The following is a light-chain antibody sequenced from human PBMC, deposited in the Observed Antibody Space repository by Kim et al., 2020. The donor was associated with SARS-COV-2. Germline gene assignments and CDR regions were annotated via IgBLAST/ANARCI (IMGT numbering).Light chain of an antibody. CDR1: EEIYDW. CDR3: QQNKMHRS. J-gene: IGKJ1*01. Sequence: DIQMTQSPSTLSASVGDTITITCRASEEIYDWLAWYQQKPGIAPRALIFRASNLETGVPSRFSASGTGTEFTLTISRLQPEDFATYHCQQNKMHRSFGQGTKVDIK. V-gene: IGKV1-5*03. CDR2: RAS.